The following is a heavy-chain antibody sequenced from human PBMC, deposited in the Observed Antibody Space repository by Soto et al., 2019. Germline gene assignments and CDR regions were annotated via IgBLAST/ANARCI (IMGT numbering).Heavy chain of an antibody. CDR1: GYTFTSCG. D-gene: IGHD1-26*01. Sequence: ASVKVSCKASGYTFTSCGISWVRQAPGQGLEWRGWISAYNGNTNYAQKLQGRVTMTTDTSTSTAYMELRSLRSDDTAVYYCARVNVGATRFFCAFDIWGQGTMVTVSS. CDR2: ISAYNGNT. J-gene: IGHJ3*02. V-gene: IGHV1-18*01. CDR3: ARVNVGATRFFCAFDI.